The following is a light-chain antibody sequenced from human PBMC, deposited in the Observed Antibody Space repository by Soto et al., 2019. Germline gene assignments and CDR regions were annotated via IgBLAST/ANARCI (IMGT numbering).Light chain of an antibody. CDR3: HTYIRWPLT. CDR2: GAS. Sequence: EMVVTQSPATLSVSPGERATLSCRASQDVSSNLAWYQQKPGQAPSLLIYGASTRATGTPARFSGSGSGTEFTLTISSLQSEDYAVYFCHTYIRWPLTFGGGTKVEI. J-gene: IGKJ4*01. CDR1: QDVSSN. V-gene: IGKV3-15*01.